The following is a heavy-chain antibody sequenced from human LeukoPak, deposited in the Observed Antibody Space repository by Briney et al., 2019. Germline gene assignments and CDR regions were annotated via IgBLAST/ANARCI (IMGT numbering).Heavy chain of an antibody. Sequence: SETLSLTCAVYGGSSSGYYWSWIRQPPGKGLEWIGEINHSGSTNHNPSLKSRVTISVDTSKNQFSLKLSSVTAADTAVYYCASLGYCSSTSCYPPFDPWGQGTLVTVSS. CDR2: INHSGST. J-gene: IGHJ5*02. V-gene: IGHV4-34*01. D-gene: IGHD2-2*01. CDR1: GGSSSGYY. CDR3: ASLGYCSSTSCYPPFDP.